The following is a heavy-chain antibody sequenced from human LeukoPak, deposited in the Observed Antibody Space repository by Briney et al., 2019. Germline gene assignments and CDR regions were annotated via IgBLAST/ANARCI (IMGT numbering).Heavy chain of an antibody. CDR1: GFTVSSNY. CDR3: GRDFGLIGTKRSFDI. Sequence: GSLRLSCAASGFTVSSNYMSWVRQAPGKGLEWLSYISGSGTIIFYADSVKGRFTISRDNAKNSLDLQMNSLRAEDTAVYYCGRDFGLIGTKRSFDIWGQGTMVTVSS. D-gene: IGHD1-7*01. J-gene: IGHJ3*02. CDR2: ISGSGTII. V-gene: IGHV3-11*01.